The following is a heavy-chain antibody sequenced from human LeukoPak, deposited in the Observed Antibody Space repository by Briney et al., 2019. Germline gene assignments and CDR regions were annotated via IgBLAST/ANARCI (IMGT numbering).Heavy chain of an antibody. CDR3: TQAQLPLHELGNFYFDY. Sequence: GGSLRLSRAASGFTFSTYGMHWVRQAPGKGLEWVAVVSYDESSIYYADSVKGRFTISRDNSKSTLYLQMNSLRSEDTAVYYCTQAQLPLHELGNFYFDYWGQGTLVTVSS. V-gene: IGHV3-30*03. D-gene: IGHD7-27*01. J-gene: IGHJ4*02. CDR2: VSYDESSI. CDR1: GFTFSTYG.